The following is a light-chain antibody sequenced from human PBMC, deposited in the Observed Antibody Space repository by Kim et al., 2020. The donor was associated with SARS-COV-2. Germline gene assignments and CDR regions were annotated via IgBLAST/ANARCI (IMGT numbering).Light chain of an antibody. Sequence: AIHMTQSPTSLSASVGDTVTITCLASQAIRDGVGWYRQIPGKAPKLLIYQTSSLQSGVPSRFSGSGSGTDFTLTISSLQPEDFSTYYCLQDFNYPYTFGQGTKLEI. V-gene: IGKV1-6*01. CDR3: LQDFNYPYT. CDR2: QTS. J-gene: IGKJ2*01. CDR1: QAIRDG.